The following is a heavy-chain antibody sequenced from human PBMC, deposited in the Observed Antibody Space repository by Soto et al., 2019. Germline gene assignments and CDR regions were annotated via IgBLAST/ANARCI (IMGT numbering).Heavy chain of an antibody. D-gene: IGHD6-6*01. CDR3: ATASSIGGRLWYFDF. Sequence: ASVKVSCKVSGYIFTDYYVYWVQQAPGKGLEWMGFLDPEDGETMYAEKFQGRITITADTSTETAYMELSSLRSEDTAVYYRATASSIGGRLWYFDFWGRGTLVTVSS. V-gene: IGHV1-69-2*01. CDR2: LDPEDGET. J-gene: IGHJ2*01. CDR1: GYIFTDYY.